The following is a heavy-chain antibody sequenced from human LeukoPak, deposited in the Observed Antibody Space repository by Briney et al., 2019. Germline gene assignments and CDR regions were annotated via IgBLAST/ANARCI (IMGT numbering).Heavy chain of an antibody. J-gene: IGHJ6*03. CDR1: GGSISSGSYY. D-gene: IGHD3-10*01. CDR2: IYTSGST. CDR3: AREPSTYYYASGSLRGSYYFYMDV. Sequence: SETLSLTCTVSGGSISSGSYYWSWIRQPAGKGLEWIGRIYTSGSTNHNPSLKSRVTLSVDTSKNQFSLNLNSVTAADTAVYYCAREPSTYYYASGSLRGSYYFYMDVWGQGTMVTVSS. V-gene: IGHV4-61*02.